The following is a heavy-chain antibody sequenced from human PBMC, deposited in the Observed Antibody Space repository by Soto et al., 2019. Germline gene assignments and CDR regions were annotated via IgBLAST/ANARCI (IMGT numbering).Heavy chain of an antibody. CDR2: ISGSGGST. J-gene: IGHJ4*02. Sequence: EVQLLESGGGLVQPGGSLRLSCAASGFTFSSYAMSWVRQAPGKGLEWVSAISGSGGSTYYADSVKGRFTISRDNSKNTLYLQKNRLRAEDTAVYYCARHYYGSGSYYVVSYFDYWGQGTLVTVSS. D-gene: IGHD3-10*01. CDR3: ARHYYGSGSYYVVSYFDY. CDR1: GFTFSSYA. V-gene: IGHV3-23*01.